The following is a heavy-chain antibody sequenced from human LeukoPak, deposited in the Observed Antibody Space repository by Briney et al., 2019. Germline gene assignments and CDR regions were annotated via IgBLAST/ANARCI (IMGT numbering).Heavy chain of an antibody. CDR1: GFTFDDYG. V-gene: IGHV3-21*01. D-gene: IGHD6-13*01. CDR2: ISSSSSYI. J-gene: IGHJ3*02. Sequence: GGSLRLSCAASGFTFDDYGMSWVRQAPGKGLEWVSSISSSSSYIYYADSVKGRFTISRDNAKNSLYLQMNSLRAEDTAVYYCARVGIAAAGRVGIAFDIWGQGTMVTVSS. CDR3: ARVGIAAAGRVGIAFDI.